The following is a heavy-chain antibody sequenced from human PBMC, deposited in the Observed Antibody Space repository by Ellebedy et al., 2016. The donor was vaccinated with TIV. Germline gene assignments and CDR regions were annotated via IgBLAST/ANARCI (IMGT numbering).Heavy chain of an antibody. Sequence: MPSETLSLTCSVSGASIRDFYWSRIRQPPGKGLEWLGYMLDGGSSKYNPSLKSRVAIITDTSKNEVALKLESVTAADTAVYFCARYSEDSESDALDVWGQGTMVIVSS. CDR3: ARYSEDSESDALDV. D-gene: IGHD2-15*01. CDR2: MLDGGSS. V-gene: IGHV4-59*01. J-gene: IGHJ3*01. CDR1: GASIRDFY.